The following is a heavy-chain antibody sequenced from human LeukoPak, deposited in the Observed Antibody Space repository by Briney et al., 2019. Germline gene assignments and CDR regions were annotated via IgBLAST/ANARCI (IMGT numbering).Heavy chain of an antibody. CDR1: GFTFSSYA. J-gene: IGHJ6*02. V-gene: IGHV3-30-3*01. CDR3: ARDSPAYCSGGSCFSGGMDV. D-gene: IGHD2-15*01. CDR2: ISYDASNK. Sequence: PGRSLRLSCAASGFTFSSYAMHWVRQAPGKGLERAAVISYDASNKYYADSVKGRFTISRDNSKNTLYLQMNSLRAEDTAVYYCARDSPAYCSGGSCFSGGMDVWGQGTTVTVSS.